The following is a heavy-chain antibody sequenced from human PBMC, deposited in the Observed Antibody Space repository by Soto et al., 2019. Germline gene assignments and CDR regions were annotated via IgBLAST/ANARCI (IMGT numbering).Heavy chain of an antibody. CDR3: ARGSGYPTGYYYGMDV. J-gene: IGHJ6*02. Sequence: ASVKVSCKASGYTFTGYYMHWVRQAPGQGLEWMGWINPNSGGTNYAQKFQGWVTMTRDTSISTAYMELSRLRSDDTAVYYCARGSGYPTGYYYGMDVWGQGTTVTVSS. CDR1: GYTFTGYY. CDR2: INPNSGGT. V-gene: IGHV1-2*04. D-gene: IGHD5-12*01.